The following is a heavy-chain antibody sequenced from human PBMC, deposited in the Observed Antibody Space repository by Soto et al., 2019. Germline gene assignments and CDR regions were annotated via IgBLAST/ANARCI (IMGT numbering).Heavy chain of an antibody. CDR1: VFTFSSYG. CDR2: IWYDGSNK. V-gene: IGHV3-33*01. J-gene: IGHJ6*03. Sequence: PGGSLRLSCAASVFTFSSYGMHWVRQAPGKGLEWVAVIWYDGSNKYYADSVKGRFTISRDNSKNTLYLQMNSLRAEDTAVYYCARDTESTSNYMDVWGKGTTVTVSS. CDR3: ARDTESTSNYMDV. D-gene: IGHD2-2*01.